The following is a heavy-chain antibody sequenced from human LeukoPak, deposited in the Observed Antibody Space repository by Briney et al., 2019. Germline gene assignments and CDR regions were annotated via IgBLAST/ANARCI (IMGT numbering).Heavy chain of an antibody. CDR3: AREGWGNYYMDV. D-gene: IGHD2-8*02. CDR2: INPKSGGT. Sequence: ASVKVSCKASGDAFSGSYLHWVRQAPGQGLEWMGWINPKSGGTNYAQKFQGRVTMTRDTSINTGYMELSGLTFDDTALYYCAREGWGNYYMDVWGKGTTVTVSS. J-gene: IGHJ6*03. CDR1: GDAFSGSY. V-gene: IGHV1-2*02.